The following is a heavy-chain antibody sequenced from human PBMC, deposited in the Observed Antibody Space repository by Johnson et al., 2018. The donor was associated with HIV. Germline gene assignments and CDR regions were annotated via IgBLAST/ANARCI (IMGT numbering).Heavy chain of an antibody. Sequence: QVQLVESGGGVVQPGRSLRLSCAASGFTFSSYAVHWVRQAPGKGLEWVALISFDGTNKYYANSVKGRFTISRDNSKNSLYLQMNSLRAEDTGVYYCARDGKGAFDIWGQGTMVTVSS. V-gene: IGHV3-30*04. CDR1: GFTFSSYA. CDR3: ARDGKGAFDI. D-gene: IGHD1-26*01. CDR2: ISFDGTNK. J-gene: IGHJ3*02.